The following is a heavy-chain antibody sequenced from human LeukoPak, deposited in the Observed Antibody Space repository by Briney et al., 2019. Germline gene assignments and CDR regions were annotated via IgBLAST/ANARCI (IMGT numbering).Heavy chain of an antibody. CDR3: ATLGGAYAYNYGFDY. CDR1: GFTFSGYG. J-gene: IGHJ4*02. V-gene: IGHV3-48*03. CDR2: INFGGSTI. D-gene: IGHD5-24*01. Sequence: PGGSLRLSCAASGFTFSGYGINWVRQAPGKGLEWVSYINFGGSTIYYADSVKGRFTISRDNAKNSLYLQMNSLRAEDTAVYYCATLGGAYAYNYGFDYWGQGTLVTVSS.